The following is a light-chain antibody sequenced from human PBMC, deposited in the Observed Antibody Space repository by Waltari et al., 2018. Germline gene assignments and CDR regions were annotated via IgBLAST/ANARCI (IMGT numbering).Light chain of an antibody. J-gene: IGLJ1*01. CDR3: QVWDANTDPGV. CDR1: NIESQS. CDR2: YDS. Sequence: SYVLTQPPSVSVAPGKTASLTCGGNNIESQSVHWYQQKPGQAAILVISYDSDRPSGIPERFSGSNSGNTATLTISRVEAGDEADYYCQVWDANTDPGVFGTGTEVTVL. V-gene: IGLV3-21*04.